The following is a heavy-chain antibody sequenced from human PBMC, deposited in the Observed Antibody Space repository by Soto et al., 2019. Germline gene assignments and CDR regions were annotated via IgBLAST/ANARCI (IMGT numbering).Heavy chain of an antibody. V-gene: IGHV1-8*01. CDR2: MNPNSGNT. CDR1: GYTFTSYD. J-gene: IGHJ4*02. D-gene: IGHD2-21*02. CDR3: ARVNRVVVTAGLGY. Sequence: QVQLVQSGAEVKKPGASVEVSCKASGYTFTSYDINWVRQATGQGLEWMGWMNPNSGNTGYAQKFQGRVTMTRNTSISTAYMELSSLRSEDTALYYCARVNRVVVTAGLGYWGQGTLVTVSS.